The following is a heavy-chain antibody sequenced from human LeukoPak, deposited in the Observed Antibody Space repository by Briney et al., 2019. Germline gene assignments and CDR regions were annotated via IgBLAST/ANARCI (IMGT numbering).Heavy chain of an antibody. Sequence: SGTLSLTCAVSGGSISSSNWWSWVRQPPGKGLEWIGEIYHSGNTNYNPSLKSRVTISVDTSKNQFSLKLSSVTAADTAVYYCARGPLVRGNWFDPWGQGTLVTVSS. J-gene: IGHJ5*02. D-gene: IGHD3-10*01. V-gene: IGHV4-4*02. CDR1: GGSISSSNW. CDR3: ARGPLVRGNWFDP. CDR2: IYHSGNT.